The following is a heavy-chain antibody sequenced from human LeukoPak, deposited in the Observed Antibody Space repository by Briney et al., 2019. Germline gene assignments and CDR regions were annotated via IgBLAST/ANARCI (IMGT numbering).Heavy chain of an antibody. V-gene: IGHV3-23*01. J-gene: IGHJ4*02. D-gene: IGHD1-1*01. CDR3: AKEVPYNNNWLTIDY. Sequence: GGSLRLSCAASGFTFSSYVTSWVRQAPGKGLEWVSAISPSGDNTYYADSVKGRFTISRDNSKNTLYLQLNSLRAEDAALYYCAKEVPYNNNWLTIDYWGQGTLVAVSS. CDR2: ISPSGDNT. CDR1: GFTFSSYV.